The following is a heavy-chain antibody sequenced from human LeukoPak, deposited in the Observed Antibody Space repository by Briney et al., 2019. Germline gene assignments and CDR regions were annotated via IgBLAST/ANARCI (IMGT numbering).Heavy chain of an antibody. CDR1: GFTFDDFG. CDR3: VTHEVTVITRSTFDY. V-gene: IGHV3-20*04. Sequence: GGSLRLSCAASGFTFDDFGMSWVRQAPGKGLEWVSGINWNGGGTGYADSVKGRFTISRDNAKNSLYLQMHSLRVDDTAVYYCVTHEVTVITRSTFDYWGQGTLLTVSS. D-gene: IGHD4-23*01. CDR2: INWNGGGT. J-gene: IGHJ4*02.